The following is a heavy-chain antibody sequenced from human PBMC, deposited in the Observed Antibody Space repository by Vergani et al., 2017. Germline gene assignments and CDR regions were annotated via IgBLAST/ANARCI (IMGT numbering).Heavy chain of an antibody. CDR3: VKWWPWNSGWPADDAVDI. CDR1: GFTFSSYA. Sequence: EVQLVESGGGLVQPGGSLRLSCSASGFTFSSYAMHWVRQAPGKGLEYVSAISSNGGSTYYADSVKGRFTISRDNSKNTLYLQMSRLRAEDTAVYYCVKWWPWNSGWPADDAVDIWGQGTMVTVSS. J-gene: IGHJ3*02. CDR2: ISSNGGST. D-gene: IGHD6-19*01. V-gene: IGHV3-64D*06.